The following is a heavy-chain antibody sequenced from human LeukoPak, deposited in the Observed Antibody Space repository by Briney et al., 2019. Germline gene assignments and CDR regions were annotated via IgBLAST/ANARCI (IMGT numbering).Heavy chain of an antibody. Sequence: TSETLSLTCTVSGGSISSGGYYWSWIRQHPGKGLEWIGYIYYSGSTYYNPSLKSRVTISVDTSKNQFSLKLSSVTAADTAVYYCARGTAYYDSSGYLNPYYLDYWGQGTLVTVSS. CDR3: ARGTAYYDSSGYLNPYYLDY. D-gene: IGHD3-22*01. J-gene: IGHJ4*02. V-gene: IGHV4-31*03. CDR1: GGSISSGGYY. CDR2: IYYSGST.